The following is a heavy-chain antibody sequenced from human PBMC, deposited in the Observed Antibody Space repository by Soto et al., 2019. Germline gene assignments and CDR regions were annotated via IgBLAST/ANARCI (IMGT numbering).Heavy chain of an antibody. Sequence: ASVKVSCKASGYTFNRYYMHWVRQAPGPGLEWMGWISPHTGGTTYAQKFQGRVTMTRDTSVSTAFMELSRLGSDDTAVYYCAGVSWFRGMDVWGQGTPVTVSS. D-gene: IGHD3-10*01. CDR3: AGVSWFRGMDV. CDR2: ISPHTGGT. V-gene: IGHV1-2*02. J-gene: IGHJ6*02. CDR1: GYTFNRYY.